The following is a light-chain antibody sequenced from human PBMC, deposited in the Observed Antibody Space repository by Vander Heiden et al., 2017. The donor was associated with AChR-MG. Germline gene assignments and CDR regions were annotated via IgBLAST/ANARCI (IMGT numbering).Light chain of an antibody. CDR1: SSNIGAGYD. CDR3: QSYDSSLSGFWV. CDR2: GNS. Sequence: QSVLTQPPSASGAPRPRVTISCTGSSSNIGAGYDVHWYQQLPGTAPKLLIYGNSNRPSGVPDRFSGSKSGTSASLAITGLQAEDEADYYCQSYDSSLSGFWVFGGGTKLTVL. J-gene: IGLJ3*02. V-gene: IGLV1-40*01.